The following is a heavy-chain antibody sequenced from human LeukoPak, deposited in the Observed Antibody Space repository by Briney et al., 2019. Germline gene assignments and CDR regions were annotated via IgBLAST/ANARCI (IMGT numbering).Heavy chain of an antibody. V-gene: IGHV1-2*02. CDR1: GYTFTGYY. CDR3: AGSFYITGTTNWFDP. J-gene: IGHJ5*02. D-gene: IGHD1-7*01. CDR2: INPNNGGT. Sequence: GASVKVSCKASGYTFTGYYMHWVRQAPGQGLEWMGWINPNNGGTNYAQKFQGRVTMTRDTSISTAYMELSRLRSDDTAVYYCAGSFYITGTTNWFDPWGQGTLVTVSS.